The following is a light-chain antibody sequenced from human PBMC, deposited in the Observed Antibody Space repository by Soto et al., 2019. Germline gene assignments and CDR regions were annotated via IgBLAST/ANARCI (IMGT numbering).Light chain of an antibody. CDR2: LGS. J-gene: IGKJ2*01. CDR1: QTLLHSNGYNY. CDR3: MQALQTPT. V-gene: IGKV2-28*01. Sequence: IVMTQSPLSLPVTPGEPASISCRSSQTLLHSNGYNYLDWYLQRPGQSPQLLIYLGSSRASGVPDRFSGSGSGTDFTLKITRVEAEDVGVYYCMQALQTPTFDQGTKLEIK.